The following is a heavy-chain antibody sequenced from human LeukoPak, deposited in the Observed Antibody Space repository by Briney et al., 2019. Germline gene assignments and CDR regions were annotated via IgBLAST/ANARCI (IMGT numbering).Heavy chain of an antibody. CDR3: ARGNYALDLAFDI. J-gene: IGHJ3*02. CDR1: GFTLSSYG. Sequence: PGGSLRLSCAASGFTLSSYGMHWVRQAPGKGLEWVAVIWYDGSNKYYADSVKGRFTISRDNSKNTLYLQMNSLRAEDTAVYYCARGNYALDLAFDIWGQGTMVTVSS. D-gene: IGHD1-7*01. V-gene: IGHV3-33*01. CDR2: IWYDGSNK.